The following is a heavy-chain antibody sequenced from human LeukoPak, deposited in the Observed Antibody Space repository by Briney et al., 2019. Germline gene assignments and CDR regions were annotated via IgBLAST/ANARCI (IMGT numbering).Heavy chain of an antibody. V-gene: IGHV3-23*01. J-gene: IGHJ4*02. CDR2: ISGSGGST. D-gene: IGHD6-13*01. Sequence: GGSLRLSCAASGFTFSSYGMSWVRQAPGKGLEWVSAISGSGGSTYYADSVKGRFTISRDNSKNTLYLQMNSLRAEDTAVYYCAKDPGGSSWYLKPYYFDYWGQGTLVTVSS. CDR1: GFTFSSYG. CDR3: AKDPGGSSWYLKPYYFDY.